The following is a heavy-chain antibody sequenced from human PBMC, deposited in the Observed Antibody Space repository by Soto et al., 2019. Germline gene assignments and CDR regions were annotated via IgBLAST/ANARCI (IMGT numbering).Heavy chain of an antibody. V-gene: IGHV3-49*04. CDR1: GFTFGDYA. CDR3: TRGRGGDYDYGMDA. CDR2: IRSKAYGGTT. D-gene: IGHD2-21*02. J-gene: IGHJ6*02. Sequence: GGSLRLSCTASGFTFGDYAMSWVRQAPGKGLEWVGFIRSKAYGGTTEYAASVKGRFTISRDDSKSIAYLQMNSLKTEDTAVYYCTRGRGGDYDYGMDAWGQGTTVTVSS.